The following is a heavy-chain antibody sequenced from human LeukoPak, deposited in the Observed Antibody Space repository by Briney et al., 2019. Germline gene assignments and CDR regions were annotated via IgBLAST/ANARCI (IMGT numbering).Heavy chain of an antibody. Sequence: ASVRVFYKASGYTFTSYGISWVRQAPGQGGEGVGWISAYNGNTNYAQKLQGRVTMTTDTSTSTAYMELRSLRSDDTAVYYCARPLRGTYCSSTSCYESEFDYWGQGTLVTVSS. D-gene: IGHD2-2*01. CDR2: ISAYNGNT. J-gene: IGHJ4*02. CDR3: ARPLRGTYCSSTSCYESEFDY. V-gene: IGHV1-18*01. CDR1: GYTFTSYG.